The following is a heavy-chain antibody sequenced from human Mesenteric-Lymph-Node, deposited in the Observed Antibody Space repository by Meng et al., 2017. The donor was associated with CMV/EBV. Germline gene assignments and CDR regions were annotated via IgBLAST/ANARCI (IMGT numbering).Heavy chain of an antibody. J-gene: IGHJ6*02. V-gene: IGHV3-15*01. Sequence: GESLKISCAASGFTFSNAWMSWVRQAPGKGLEWVGRIKSKTDGGTTDYAAPVKGRFTISRDDSKNTLYLQMNSLRAEDTAVYYCAKDITRSTTHYYYYGMDVWGQGTTVTVSS. CDR1: GFTFSNAW. D-gene: IGHD2-2*01. CDR3: AKDITRSTTHYYYYGMDV. CDR2: IKSKTDGGTT.